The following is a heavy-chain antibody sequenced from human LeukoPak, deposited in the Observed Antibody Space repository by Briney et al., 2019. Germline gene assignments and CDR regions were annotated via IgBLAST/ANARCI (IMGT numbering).Heavy chain of an antibody. CDR3: ARDPPGYYDFWSGYYTRVYGMDV. J-gene: IGHJ6*02. CDR1: GFTFSSYE. D-gene: IGHD3-3*01. Sequence: GGSLRLSCAASGFTFSSYEMNWVRQAPGKGLEWVSYISSSGSTIYYADSVKGRSTISRDNAKNSLYLQMNSLRAEDTAVYYCARDPPGYYDFWSGYYTRVYGMDVWGQGTTVTVSS. V-gene: IGHV3-48*03. CDR2: ISSSGSTI.